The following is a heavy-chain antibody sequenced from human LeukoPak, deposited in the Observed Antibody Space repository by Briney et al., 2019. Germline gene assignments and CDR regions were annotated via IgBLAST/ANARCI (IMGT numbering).Heavy chain of an antibody. Sequence: ASVKVSCKASGYTFTSHYMHWVRQAPGQGLEWMGIINPSGGDTSYAQKFQGRVTMTRDTSTSTVYMELSSLRSEDTAVYYCARAYTAMVYWFDPWGQGTLVTVSS. D-gene: IGHD5-18*01. CDR1: GYTFTSHY. CDR2: INPSGGDT. J-gene: IGHJ5*02. V-gene: IGHV1-46*01. CDR3: ARAYTAMVYWFDP.